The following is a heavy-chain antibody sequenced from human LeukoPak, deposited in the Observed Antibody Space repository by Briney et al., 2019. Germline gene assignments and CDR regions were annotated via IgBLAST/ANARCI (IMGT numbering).Heavy chain of an antibody. D-gene: IGHD1-14*01. Sequence: SETLSLTCTVSGYSISRSFYWGWIRPPPGKGLQWIGSIYHSGITYYNPSLKSRVSISVDTSVNHFSLKLTSVTAADTAVYYCARAHRGFVTSYNQYYYHMDVWGKGTTVTVSS. CDR2: IYHSGIT. V-gene: IGHV4-38-2*02. CDR1: GYSISRSFY. J-gene: IGHJ6*03. CDR3: ARAHRGFVTSYNQYYYHMDV.